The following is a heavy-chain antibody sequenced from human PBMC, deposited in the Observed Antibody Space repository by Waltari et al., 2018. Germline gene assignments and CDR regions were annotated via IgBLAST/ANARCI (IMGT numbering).Heavy chain of an antibody. V-gene: IGHV6-1*01. CDR1: GDSVSSHGSA. J-gene: IGHJ3*02. D-gene: IGHD7-27*01. CDR2: TYYRSKWYY. CDR3: ARDAHWGLDACDI. Sequence: QVQLQQSGPGLVKPSQTLSLTCGISGDSVSSHGSAWNWFRQSPSRGLEWLGRTYYRSKWYYDYALSVKSRITINPDTSKNQFSLHLNSVSPEDTAVYYCARDAHWGLDACDIWGQGTMVTVSS.